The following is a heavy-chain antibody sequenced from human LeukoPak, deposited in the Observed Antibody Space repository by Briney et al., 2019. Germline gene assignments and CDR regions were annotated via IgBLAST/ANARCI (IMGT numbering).Heavy chain of an antibody. Sequence: PGGSLRLSCAASGFTFSSYWMSWVRQAPGKGLLWVSRISGDGTTTNYADSVKGRFTISRDNAKNTLYLQMDSLRAEDTAVYYCAGTWSFDYWGQGTLVTVSS. J-gene: IGHJ4*02. D-gene: IGHD2-15*01. CDR1: GFTFSSYW. V-gene: IGHV3-74*01. CDR3: AGTWSFDY. CDR2: ISGDGTTT.